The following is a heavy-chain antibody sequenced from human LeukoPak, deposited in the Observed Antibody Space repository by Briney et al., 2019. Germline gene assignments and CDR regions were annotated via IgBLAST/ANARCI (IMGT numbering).Heavy chain of an antibody. J-gene: IGHJ4*02. Sequence: GGSLRLSCAASGFTFSSYGMHWVRQAPGKGLEWVAVIWYDGSNKYYADSVKGRFTISRDNSKNTLYLQMNSLRAEDTAVYYCARGAAATLGFDYWGQGTLVTVSS. CDR1: GFTFSSYG. D-gene: IGHD6-13*01. CDR2: IWYDGSNK. V-gene: IGHV3-33*01. CDR3: ARGAAATLGFDY.